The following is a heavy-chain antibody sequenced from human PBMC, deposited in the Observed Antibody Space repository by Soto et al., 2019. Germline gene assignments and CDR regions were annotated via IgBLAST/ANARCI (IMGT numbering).Heavy chain of an antibody. D-gene: IGHD6-6*01. V-gene: IGHV1-69*06. CDR1: GGTFSSYA. CDR3: AISGHSSSPWAFDY. J-gene: IGHJ4*02. Sequence: SVKVSCKASGGTFSSYAISWVRQAPGQGLEWMGGIIPIFGTANYAQKFQGRVTITADKSTSTAYMELSSLRSEDTAVYYCAISGHSSSPWAFDYWGQGTLVTVSS. CDR2: IIPIFGTA.